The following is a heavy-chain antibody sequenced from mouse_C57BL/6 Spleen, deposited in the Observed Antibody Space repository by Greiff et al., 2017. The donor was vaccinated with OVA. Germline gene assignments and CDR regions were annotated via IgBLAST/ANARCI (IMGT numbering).Heavy chain of an antibody. CDR3: TKRTGTGDFDY. CDR2: IYPGNSDT. CDR1: GYTFTSYW. V-gene: IGHV1-5*01. J-gene: IGHJ2*01. D-gene: IGHD4-1*01. Sequence: VQLQQSGTVLARPGASVKMSCKTSGYTFTSYWMHWVKQRPGQGLEWIGAIYPGNSDTSYNQKFKGKAKLTAVTSASTAYMELSSLTNEDSAVYYCTKRTGTGDFDYWGQGTTLTVSS.